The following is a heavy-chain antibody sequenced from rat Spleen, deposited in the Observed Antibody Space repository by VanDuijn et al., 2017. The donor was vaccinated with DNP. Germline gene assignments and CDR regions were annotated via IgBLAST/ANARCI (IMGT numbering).Heavy chain of an antibody. Sequence: EVQLQESGPGLVEPSQSLSLTCSVTGYSITSCCRWTWIRKFPGNKMEWIGHISYSGRTTYNPSLKSRISITRDTSKNQFFLQLNSVTTEDTATYYCARYGSVALDYWGQGVMVTVSS. J-gene: IGHJ2*01. CDR1: GYSITSCC. V-gene: IGHV3-1*01. CDR3: ARYGSVALDY. CDR2: ISYSGRT. D-gene: IGHD3-3*01.